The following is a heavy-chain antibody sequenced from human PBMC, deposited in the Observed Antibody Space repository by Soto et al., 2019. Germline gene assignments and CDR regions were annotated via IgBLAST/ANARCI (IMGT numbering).Heavy chain of an antibody. D-gene: IGHD2-8*02. J-gene: IGHJ4*02. V-gene: IGHV3-30*03. CDR2: ISRDGGTK. CDR3: TGEVASGY. CDR1: GGSISSSD. Sequence: QVQLQESGPGLVKPSGTLSLTCAVSGGSISSSDWWSWVRQPPGKGLEWVAVISRDGGTKYYADSXXGXFXXSRDNSRNTLFLEMNSLRGDDLAVYYCTGEVASGYWGQGTLVTVSS.